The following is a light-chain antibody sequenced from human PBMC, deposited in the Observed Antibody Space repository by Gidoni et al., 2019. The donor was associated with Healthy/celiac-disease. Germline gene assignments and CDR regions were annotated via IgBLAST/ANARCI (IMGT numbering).Light chain of an antibody. CDR3: SSYTSSSTWV. Sequence: QSALTQPASVSGSPGQSITISCTGTNSDVGGYNYVSWYQQPPGKAPKLMIYDVSNRPSGVSNRFSGSKSGNTASRTISGLQAEDEADYYCSSYTSSSTWVFGGGTKLTVL. CDR1: NSDVGGYNY. J-gene: IGLJ3*02. CDR2: DVS. V-gene: IGLV2-14*03.